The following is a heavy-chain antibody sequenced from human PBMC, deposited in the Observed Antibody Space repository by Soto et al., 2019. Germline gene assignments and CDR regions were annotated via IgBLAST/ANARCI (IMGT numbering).Heavy chain of an antibody. CDR1: GYSFTSYW. CDR3: AGHLGLYCSGGSCYSGTHWFDP. V-gene: IGHV5-51*01. D-gene: IGHD2-15*01. Sequence: GESLKISCKGSGYSFTSYWIGWVRQMPGKGLEWMGIIYPGDSDTRYSPSFQGQVTISADKSISTAYLQWSSLKASDTAMYYCAGHLGLYCSGGSCYSGTHWFDPSAQGSLVTGSS. J-gene: IGHJ5*02. CDR2: IYPGDSDT.